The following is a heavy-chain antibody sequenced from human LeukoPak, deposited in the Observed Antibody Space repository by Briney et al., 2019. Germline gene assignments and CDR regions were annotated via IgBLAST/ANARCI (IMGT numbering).Heavy chain of an antibody. CDR2: IYNSGST. D-gene: IGHD3-10*01. J-gene: IGHJ6*02. CDR1: GDSVSSGSYS. CDR3: ARFVPHDGTAFYYGMDV. Sequence: PSETLSLTCAVSGDSVSSGSYSWSWIRQPPGKGLEWIGYIYNSGSTNYNPSLKSRVTISVDTSKNQLSLKLSSVTAADTAVYYCARFVPHDGTAFYYGMDVWGQGTTVTISS. V-gene: IGHV4-61*01.